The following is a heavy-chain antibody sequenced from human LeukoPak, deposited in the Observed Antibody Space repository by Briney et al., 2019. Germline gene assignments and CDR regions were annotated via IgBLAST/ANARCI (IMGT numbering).Heavy chain of an antibody. Sequence: ASVKVPCKASGYTFTGYYMHWVRQAPGQGLEWMGIINPSGGSTSYAQKFQGRVTMTRDTSTSTVYMELSSLRSEDTAVYYCARASTTYSSSWSFDPWGQGTLVTVSS. CDR2: INPSGGST. D-gene: IGHD6-13*01. V-gene: IGHV1-46*01. CDR1: GYTFTGYY. CDR3: ARASTTYSSSWSFDP. J-gene: IGHJ5*02.